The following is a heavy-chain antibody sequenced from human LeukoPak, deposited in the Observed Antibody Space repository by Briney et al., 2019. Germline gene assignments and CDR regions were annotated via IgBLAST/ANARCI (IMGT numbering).Heavy chain of an antibody. CDR2: IRSKANSYAT. D-gene: IGHD4-11*01. V-gene: IGHV3-73*01. CDR3: AHSNYVTNWFDP. Sequence: GGSLRLPCAASGFTFSASAIHWVRQASGKGLEWVGRIRSKANSYATAYGASVKGRFTISRDDSKNTAYLQMNSLKTEDTAVYYCAHSNYVTNWFDPWGQGTLVTVSS. J-gene: IGHJ5*02. CDR1: GFTFSASA.